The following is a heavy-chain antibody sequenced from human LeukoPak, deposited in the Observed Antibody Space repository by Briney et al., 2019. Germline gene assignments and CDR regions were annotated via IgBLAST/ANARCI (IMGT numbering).Heavy chain of an antibody. V-gene: IGHV1-24*01. CDR2: FDPEDGET. J-gene: IGHJ4*02. Sequence: ASVKVSCKVSGYTLTELSMHWVRQAPGKGLEWMGGFDPEDGETIYAQKFQGRVTMTGDTSISTAYMELSRLRSDDTAVYYCARDLSLAVPVQGYWGQGTLVTVSS. CDR3: ARDLSLAVPVQGY. D-gene: IGHD6-19*01. CDR1: GYTLTELS.